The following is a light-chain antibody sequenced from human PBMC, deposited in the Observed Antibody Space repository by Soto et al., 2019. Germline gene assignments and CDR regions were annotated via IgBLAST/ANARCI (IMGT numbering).Light chain of an antibody. V-gene: IGKV1-5*01. Sequence: DIQLTQSPSSLSASVGDRVSITCRARQSISGGVAWYQKKPEEAPRLLIYDVCGLESGVPSRFSGSGSGTEFTLTVSNLHLEDFATYYCQQYNTGSPWTFGQGTKVEIK. CDR3: QQYNTGSPWT. CDR2: DVC. J-gene: IGKJ1*01. CDR1: QSISGG.